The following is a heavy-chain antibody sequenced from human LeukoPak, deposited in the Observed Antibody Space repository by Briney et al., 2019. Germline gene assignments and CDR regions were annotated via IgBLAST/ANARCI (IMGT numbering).Heavy chain of an antibody. CDR1: GFTFSSYS. V-gene: IGHV3-48*01. D-gene: IGHD3-3*01. Sequence: GGSLRLSCAASGFTFSSYSMNWVRQAPGKGLEWVSYISSSSSTIYYADSVKGRFTISRDNAKSSLYLQMNSLRAEDTAVYYCARNFLEWLLNYYYYMDVWGKGTTVTVSS. CDR3: ARNFLEWLLNYYYYMDV. CDR2: ISSSSSTI. J-gene: IGHJ6*03.